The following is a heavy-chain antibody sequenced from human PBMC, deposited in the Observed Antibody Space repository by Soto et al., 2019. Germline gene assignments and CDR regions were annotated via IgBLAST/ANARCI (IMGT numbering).Heavy chain of an antibody. V-gene: IGHV3-73*01. Sequence: EVQLVESGGGLVQPGGSLKLSCAASGFTFSDSAMHWFRLASGKGLEWVGRIRSNVNNYATAYAASVKGRFTISRDDSKNTAYLEMKSLKTEDTAVYYCTKPRYDCTGHEYWGQGTLVTVSS. J-gene: IGHJ4*02. CDR2: IRSNVNNYAT. D-gene: IGHD2-8*02. CDR1: GFTFSDSA. CDR3: TKPRYDCTGHEY.